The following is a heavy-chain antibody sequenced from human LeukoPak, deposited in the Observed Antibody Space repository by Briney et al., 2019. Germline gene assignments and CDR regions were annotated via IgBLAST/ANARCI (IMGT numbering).Heavy chain of an antibody. CDR3: AKDAEHSSGWYPGN. Sequence: GRSLRLSCAASGFTFSTYGMHWVRQAPGKGLEWVAVILFDGNNKYYADSVRGRFTISRDNSKNTLYLQMNSLRDEDTAVYYCAKDAEHSSGWYPGNWGQGTLVTVSS. D-gene: IGHD6-13*01. CDR2: ILFDGNNK. CDR1: GFTFSTYG. V-gene: IGHV3-30*18. J-gene: IGHJ4*02.